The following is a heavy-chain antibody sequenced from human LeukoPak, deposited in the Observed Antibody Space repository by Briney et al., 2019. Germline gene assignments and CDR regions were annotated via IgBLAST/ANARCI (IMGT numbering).Heavy chain of an antibody. Sequence: SETLSLTCAVYGGSFSGYYWSWIRQPPGKGLEWIGSIYYSGSTYYNPSLKGRVTISVDTSKNQFSLKLSSVTAADTAVYYCARWGKIAGIAVAGTPFDYWGQGTLVTVSS. CDR3: ARWGKIAGIAVAGTPFDY. CDR2: IYYSGST. CDR1: GGSFSGYY. J-gene: IGHJ4*02. D-gene: IGHD6-19*01. V-gene: IGHV4-34*01.